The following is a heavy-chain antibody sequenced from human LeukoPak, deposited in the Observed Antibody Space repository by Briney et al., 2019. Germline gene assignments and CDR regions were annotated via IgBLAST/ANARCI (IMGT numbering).Heavy chain of an antibody. CDR2: IKSKTDGGTT. CDR1: GFTFSNAW. Sequence: SGGSLRLSCAASGFTFSNAWMSWVRQAPGKGLEGVGRIKSKTDGGTTDYAATVKGRFTISRDEPKNTLYLQMNNLKNKYKAVYYCTTAPSSEYYDFWSGYYQGGYWGQGTLVTVSS. D-gene: IGHD3-3*01. J-gene: IGHJ4*02. V-gene: IGHV3-15*01. CDR3: TTAPSSEYYDFWSGYYQGGY.